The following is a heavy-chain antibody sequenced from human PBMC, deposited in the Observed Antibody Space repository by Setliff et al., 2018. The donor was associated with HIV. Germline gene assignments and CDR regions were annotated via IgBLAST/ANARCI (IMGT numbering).Heavy chain of an antibody. CDR2: INHSGSI. Sequence: SETLSLTFAVYGGSFNGYYWNWIRQSPGKGLEWIGEINHSGSINYNPTLMSRLTISIDTSKNQFSLKLTSVTAADTALYFCARGGGGSWFDKPTYYYMDVRGKGTTVTVSS. J-gene: IGHJ6*03. CDR3: ARGGGGSWFDKPTYYYMDV. CDR1: GGSFNGYY. D-gene: IGHD3-10*01. V-gene: IGHV4-34*01.